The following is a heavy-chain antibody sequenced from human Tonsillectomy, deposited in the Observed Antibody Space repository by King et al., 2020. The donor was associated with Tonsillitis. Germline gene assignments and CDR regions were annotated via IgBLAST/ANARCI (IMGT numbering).Heavy chain of an antibody. J-gene: IGHJ4*02. CDR1: GFTFSSYA. D-gene: IGHD2-15*01. CDR2: LSGSGGST. Sequence: VQLVESGGGLVQPGGSLRLSCAASGFTFSSYATSWVRQAPGKGLEWVSGLSGSGGSTYYADSVKVRFTISRDNSKNTLYLQMNSLRAEDTAVYYCAKVSQEICSSGSCYCDYWGQGTLVTVSS. V-gene: IGHV3-23*04. CDR3: AKVSQEICSSGSCYCDY.